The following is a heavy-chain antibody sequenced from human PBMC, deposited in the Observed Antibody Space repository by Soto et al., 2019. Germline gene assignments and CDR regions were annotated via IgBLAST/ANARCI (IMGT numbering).Heavy chain of an antibody. Sequence: EVPLLESGGGLVQPGGSLRLPCAASGFTFSDHYMDWVRQAPGKGLEWVGRTRNKANSYTTEYAASVKGRFTISRDDSKNSLYLQMHSLKTEDTAVYYCARVVGASRFDYWGQGTLVTVSS. CDR3: ARVVGASRFDY. CDR2: TRNKANSYTT. CDR1: GFTFSDHY. V-gene: IGHV3-72*01. D-gene: IGHD1-26*01. J-gene: IGHJ4*02.